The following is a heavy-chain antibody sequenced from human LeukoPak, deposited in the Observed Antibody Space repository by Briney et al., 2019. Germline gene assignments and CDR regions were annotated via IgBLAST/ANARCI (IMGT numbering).Heavy chain of an antibody. CDR3: ARDTLFIPRHGTGGFGELSHRRVFMDV. CDR1: GGSFSGYY. CDR2: INHSGST. J-gene: IGHJ6*02. Sequence: PSETLSLTCAVYGGSFSGYYWSWIRQPPGKGLEWIGEINHSGSTNYNPSLKSRVTISVDTSKNQFSLKLSSVTAADTDVYYCARDTLFIPRHGTGGFGELSHRRVFMDVWGQGTTVTVSS. V-gene: IGHV4-34*01. D-gene: IGHD3-10*01.